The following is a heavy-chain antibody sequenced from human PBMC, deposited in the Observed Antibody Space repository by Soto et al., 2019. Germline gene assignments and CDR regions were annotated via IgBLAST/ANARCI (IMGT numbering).Heavy chain of an antibody. V-gene: IGHV1-69*13. CDR2: IIPIFGTA. Sequence: GASVKVSCKASGCPFRIYAISWVRQVPGQGLEWMGGIIPIFGTANYAQKFQGRVTITADESTSTAYMELSSLRSEDTAVYYFATGSGVGTAYDYWGQGTLVTVS. J-gene: IGHJ4*02. CDR3: ATGSGVGTAYDY. D-gene: IGHD2-21*02. CDR1: GCPFRIYA.